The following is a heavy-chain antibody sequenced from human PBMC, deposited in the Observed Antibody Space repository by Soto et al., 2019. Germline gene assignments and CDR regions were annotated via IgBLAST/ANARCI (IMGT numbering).Heavy chain of an antibody. D-gene: IGHD3-22*01. Sequence: QVQLVQSGAEVKKPGSSVKVSCKTSGDTFSSYAISWVRQAPGQGLEWMGGIIPILGNPSYAQKFQGRVTITADKSTSTAYMELSSLRSEDTAGYYCARERSRYDLSGYYRPDDWGQGTLVTVSS. CDR2: IIPILGNP. V-gene: IGHV1-69*06. J-gene: IGHJ4*02. CDR3: ARERSRYDLSGYYRPDD. CDR1: GDTFSSYA.